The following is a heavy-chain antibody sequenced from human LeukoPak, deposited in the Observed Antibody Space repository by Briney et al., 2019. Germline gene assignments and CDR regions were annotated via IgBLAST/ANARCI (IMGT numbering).Heavy chain of an antibody. D-gene: IGHD3-22*01. CDR1: GGTFSSYA. CDR3: ARDVTSSGYYGTFDY. Sequence: GASVKVSCKASGGTFSSYAISWVRQAPGQGLEWMGRIIPILGIANYAQKFQGRVTITADKFTSTAYMELSSLRSEDTAVYYCARDVTSSGYYGTFDYWGQGTLVTVSS. CDR2: IIPILGIA. J-gene: IGHJ4*02. V-gene: IGHV1-69*04.